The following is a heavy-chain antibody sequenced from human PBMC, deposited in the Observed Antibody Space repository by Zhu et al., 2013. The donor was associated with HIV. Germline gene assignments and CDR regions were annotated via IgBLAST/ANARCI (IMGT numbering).Heavy chain of an antibody. V-gene: IGHV1-8*01. Sequence: QVQLVQSGAEVKKPGASVKVSCKASGYTFTSYDINWVRQATGQGLEWMGWMNPNSGNTGYAQKFQGRVTMTRNTSISTAYMELSSLRSEDTAVYYCARGVGATIRVHSNWFDPWGQGTLVTVSS. CDR1: GYTFTSYD. CDR3: ARGVGATIRVHSNWFDP. CDR2: MNPNSGNT. J-gene: IGHJ5*02. D-gene: IGHD1-26*01.